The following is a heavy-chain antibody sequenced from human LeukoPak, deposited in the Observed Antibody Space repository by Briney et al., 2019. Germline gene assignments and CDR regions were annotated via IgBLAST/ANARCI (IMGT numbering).Heavy chain of an antibody. CDR2: ISSSSSYI. CDR3: ARDRTVLPPTSWDY. D-gene: IGHD3-10*01. V-gene: IGHV3-21*01. J-gene: IGHJ4*02. Sequence: GGSLRLSCAASGFTFSSYSMNWVRQAPGKGLEWVSSISSSSSYIYYADSVKGRFTVSRDNAKNSLYLQMNGLRAEDTAVYYCARDRTVLPPTSWDYWGQGTLVTVSS. CDR1: GFTFSSYS.